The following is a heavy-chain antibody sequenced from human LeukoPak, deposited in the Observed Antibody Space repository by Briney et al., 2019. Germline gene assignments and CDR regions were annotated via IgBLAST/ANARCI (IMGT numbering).Heavy chain of an antibody. D-gene: IGHD6-13*01. CDR1: GFTFSIYV. CDR2: LSGRGGNS. V-gene: IGHV3-23*01. J-gene: IGHJ4*02. Sequence: GGSLRLSCAASGFTFSIYVMSWVRQAPGKGLEWVSTLSGRGGNSYYADSVKGRFTISRDNSKNTLYLQMNSLRAEDTAVYYCARYSVGAFDYWGQGTLVTVSS. CDR3: ARYSVGAFDY.